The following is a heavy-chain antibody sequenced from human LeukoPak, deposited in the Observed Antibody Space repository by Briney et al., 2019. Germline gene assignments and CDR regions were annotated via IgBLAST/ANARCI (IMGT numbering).Heavy chain of an antibody. D-gene: IGHD6-13*01. CDR2: ISNGGGDT. CDR1: GFTFSNSA. Sequence: GGSLRLSCAASGFTFSNSAMTWVRQAPGKGLEWVASISNGGGDTYCADSVKGRFTISRDNSKSTLYLQMNSLRAEDTAVYYCARGRAGYYYDYWGQGTLVTVSS. J-gene: IGHJ4*02. CDR3: ARGRAGYYYDY. V-gene: IGHV3-23*01.